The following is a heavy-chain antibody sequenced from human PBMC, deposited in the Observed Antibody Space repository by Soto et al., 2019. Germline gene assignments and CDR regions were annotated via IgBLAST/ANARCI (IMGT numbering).Heavy chain of an antibody. CDR3: VRDLGNDSDY. V-gene: IGHV3-33*01. J-gene: IGHJ4*02. CDR2: IWYDGTNE. CDR1: GFTFSSYG. Sequence: QVQLVESGGGVVQPGRSLGLSCAASGFTFSSYGMHWVSQAPGKGLEWLAIIWYDGTNEDYADSVKGRFTISRDNSKNTLYLQMNSLRTEDTAVYYCVRDLGNDSDYWGQGTLVTVSS. D-gene: IGHD1-1*01.